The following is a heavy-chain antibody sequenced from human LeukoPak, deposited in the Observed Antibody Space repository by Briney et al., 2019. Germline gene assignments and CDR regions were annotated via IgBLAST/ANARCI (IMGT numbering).Heavy chain of an antibody. V-gene: IGHV3-48*04. Sequence: GGSLRLSCAASGFTFSSYSMNWVRQAPGKGLEWVSYISSSSSTIYYADSVKGRFTISRDNAKNSLYLQMNSLRAEDTAVYYCARAHHQPDFDYWGQGTLVTVSS. CDR2: ISSSSSTI. CDR3: ARAHHQPDFDY. D-gene: IGHD2-2*01. J-gene: IGHJ4*02. CDR1: GFTFSSYS.